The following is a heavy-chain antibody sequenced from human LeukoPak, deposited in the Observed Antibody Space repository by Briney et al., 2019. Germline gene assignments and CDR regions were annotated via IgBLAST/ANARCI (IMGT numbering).Heavy chain of an antibody. CDR3: AKESVAGTLDY. Sequence: LSGGSLRLSCAASGFTFSSYSMNWVRQAPGKGLEWVSAISGSGGSTYYADSVKGRFTISRDNSKNTLYLQMNSLRAEDTAVYYCAKESVAGTLDYWGQGTLVTVSS. CDR2: ISGSGGST. CDR1: GFTFSSYS. V-gene: IGHV3-23*01. J-gene: IGHJ4*02. D-gene: IGHD6-19*01.